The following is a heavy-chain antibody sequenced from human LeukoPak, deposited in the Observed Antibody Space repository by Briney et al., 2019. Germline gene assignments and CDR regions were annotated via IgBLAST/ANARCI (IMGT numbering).Heavy chain of an antibody. CDR1: GVPFDDYY. V-gene: IGHV4-34*01. D-gene: IGHD4-17*01. CDR3: TRMTTGHDY. J-gene: IGHJ4*02. Sequence: SETLSLTCAVSGVPFDDYYWAWVRQTPGKGLEWIGEINHSGYTNDSPSLKSRVTLSIDTSRKQFSLNLRSVTVADAGIYYCTRMTTGHDYWGQGTLVTVSS. CDR2: INHSGYT.